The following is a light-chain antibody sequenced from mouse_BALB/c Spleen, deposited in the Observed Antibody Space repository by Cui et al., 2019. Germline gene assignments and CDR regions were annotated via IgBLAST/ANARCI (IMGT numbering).Light chain of an antibody. CDR3: QQWSSNPVT. CDR2: LTS. CDR1: SSVSN. Sequence: LSQSPALISASPVVKVTMTCSASSSVSNMYWYQQKPRESPKRWIYLTSNMASGVPARFRGSGSGTSYSLTSSSMEAEDAATYYCQQWSSNPVTFGAGTKLELK. J-gene: IGKJ5*01. V-gene: IGKV4-68*01.